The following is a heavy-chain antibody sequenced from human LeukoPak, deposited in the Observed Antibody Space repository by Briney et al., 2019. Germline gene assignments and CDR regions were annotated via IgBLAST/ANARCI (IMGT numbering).Heavy chain of an antibody. J-gene: IGHJ4*02. CDR1: GYTFTGYY. CDR2: INPNSGGT. Sequence: ASVKVSCKASGYTFTGYYMHWVRQAPGQGLEWMARINPNSGGTNYAQKFQGRVTMTRDTSTSTAYMELSRLRSDDTAVYYCARDLGAVAAGDYWGQGTLVTVSS. D-gene: IGHD6-19*01. CDR3: ARDLGAVAAGDY. V-gene: IGHV1-2*06.